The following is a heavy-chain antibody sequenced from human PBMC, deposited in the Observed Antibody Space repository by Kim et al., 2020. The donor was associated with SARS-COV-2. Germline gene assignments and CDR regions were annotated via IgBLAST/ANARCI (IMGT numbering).Heavy chain of an antibody. CDR1: GGSISSSSYY. CDR2: IYYSGST. CDR3: AGTMVRGVISGFQVA. J-gene: IGHJ5*02. Sequence: SETLSLTCTVSGGSISSSSYYWGWIRQPPGKGLEWIGSIYYSGSTYYNPSLKSRVTISVDTSKNQFSLKLSSVTAADTAVYYCAGTMVRGVISGFQVAWGQGTLVTVSS. V-gene: IGHV4-39*07. D-gene: IGHD3-10*01.